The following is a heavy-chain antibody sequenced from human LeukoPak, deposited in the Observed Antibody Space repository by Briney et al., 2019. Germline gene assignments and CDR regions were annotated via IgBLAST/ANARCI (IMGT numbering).Heavy chain of an antibody. CDR2: IWYDGNNK. CDR3: ATPVGDGYNYGYY. CDR1: GFTFSNYG. Sequence: GGSLRLSCAASGFTFSNYGMHWVRQAPGKGLEWMTTIWYDGNNKYYADSVKGRFSISRDNSKNTLYLQMNSLRVEDTAVYYCATPVGDGYNYGYYWGQGTLVTVSS. D-gene: IGHD5-24*01. J-gene: IGHJ4*02. V-gene: IGHV3-33*01.